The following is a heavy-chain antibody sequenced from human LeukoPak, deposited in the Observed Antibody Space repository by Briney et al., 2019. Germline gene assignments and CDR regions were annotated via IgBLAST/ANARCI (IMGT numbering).Heavy chain of an antibody. CDR1: GFTFSSYS. V-gene: IGHV3-21*01. D-gene: IGHD3-3*01. Sequence: PGGSLRLSCAASGFTFSSYSMNWVRQAPGKGLEWVSSISSSSSYIYYADSVKGRFTISRDNAKNSLYLQMNSLRAEDTAVYYCARVPLYYDFWGYYFDYWGQGTLVTVSS. CDR2: ISSSSSYI. J-gene: IGHJ4*02. CDR3: ARVPLYYDFWGYYFDY.